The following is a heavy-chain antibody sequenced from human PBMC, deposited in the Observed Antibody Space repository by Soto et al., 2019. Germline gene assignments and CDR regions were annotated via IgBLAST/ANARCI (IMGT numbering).Heavy chain of an antibody. Sequence: EVQLVESGGGLIQPGGSLRLSCAASGFTVSSNYMSWVRQAPGKGLEGVSVIYSGGSTYSADSVKGRFTISRDNSKNTLYLQMNSLRAEDTAVYYCARAGQPLVGATGYYYYGMDVWGQGTTVTVSS. D-gene: IGHD1-26*01. V-gene: IGHV3-53*01. J-gene: IGHJ6*02. CDR3: ARAGQPLVGATGYYYYGMDV. CDR2: IYSGGST. CDR1: GFTVSSNY.